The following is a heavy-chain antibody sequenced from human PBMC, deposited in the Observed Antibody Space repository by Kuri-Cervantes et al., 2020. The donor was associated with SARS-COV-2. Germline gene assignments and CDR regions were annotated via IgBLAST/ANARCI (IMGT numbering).Heavy chain of an antibody. CDR3: ARDRRYDFWSGNQDY. V-gene: IGHV1-2*02. CDR1: GYTFTGYY. CDR2: INPNSGGT. Sequence: ASVKVSCKASGYTFTGYYVHWVRQAPGQGLEWMGWINPNSGGTNYAQKFQGRVTMTRDTSISTAYMELSRLRSDDTAVYYCARDRRYDFWSGNQDYWGQGTLVTVSS. J-gene: IGHJ4*02. D-gene: IGHD3-3*01.